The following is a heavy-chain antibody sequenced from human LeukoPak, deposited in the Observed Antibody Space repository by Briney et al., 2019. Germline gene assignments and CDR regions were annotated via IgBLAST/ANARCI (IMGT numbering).Heavy chain of an antibody. CDR3: ARGAPPRGYCSSTSCYRAASKDFDY. Sequence: SETLSLTCAVYGGSFSGYYWSWIRQPPGKGLEWIGEINHSGSTNYNPSLKSRVTISVDTSKNQFSLKLSSVTAADTALYYCARGAPPRGYCSSTSCYRAASKDFDYWGQGTLVTVSS. D-gene: IGHD2-2*01. V-gene: IGHV4-34*01. CDR1: GGSFSGYY. CDR2: INHSGST. J-gene: IGHJ4*02.